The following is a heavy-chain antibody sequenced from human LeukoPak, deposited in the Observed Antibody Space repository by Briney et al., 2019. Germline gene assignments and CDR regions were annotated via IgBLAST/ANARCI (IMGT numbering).Heavy chain of an antibody. D-gene: IGHD6-19*01. CDR3: ARDRSSGWSAYDY. Sequence: GGSLRLSCAASGFTFSSYAMSWVRQAPGKGLEWVSAISYSGFSTYYADSVKGRFTISRDNSKNTLYLQMNSLRAEDTAVYYCARDRSSGWSAYDYWGQGTLVTVSS. CDR1: GFTFSSYA. CDR2: ISYSGFST. J-gene: IGHJ4*02. V-gene: IGHV3-23*01.